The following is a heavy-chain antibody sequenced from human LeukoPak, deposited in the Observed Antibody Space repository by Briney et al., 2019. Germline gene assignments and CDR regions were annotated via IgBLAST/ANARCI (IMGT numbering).Heavy chain of an antibody. J-gene: IGHJ5*02. Sequence: PSETLSLTCTVSGGSISSYYWSWIRQPPGKGLEWIGYIYYTGSTNYNPSLKSRVTISVDTSKNQFSLKLSSVTAADTAVYYCAIRGGTLGFWFDPWGQGTLVTVSS. CDR3: AIRGGTLGFWFDP. CDR2: IYYTGST. D-gene: IGHD3-16*01. CDR1: GGSISSYY. V-gene: IGHV4-59*01.